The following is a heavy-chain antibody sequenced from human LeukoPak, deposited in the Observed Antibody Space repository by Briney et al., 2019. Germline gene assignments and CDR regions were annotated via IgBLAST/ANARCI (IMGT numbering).Heavy chain of an antibody. CDR3: ARDRDSYWFDS. V-gene: IGHV4-31*03. CDR2: IHYSGPT. CDR1: GASVSSGDYY. D-gene: IGHD5-24*01. J-gene: IGHJ5*01. Sequence: PSQTLSLTCTVSGASVSSGDYYWSWLRQHPGKGLEWIGYIHYSGPTYSNPSLRSRVTLSVDTSNNLLSLRLSSVTSADTAVYYCARDRDSYWFDSWGQGTLVTVSS.